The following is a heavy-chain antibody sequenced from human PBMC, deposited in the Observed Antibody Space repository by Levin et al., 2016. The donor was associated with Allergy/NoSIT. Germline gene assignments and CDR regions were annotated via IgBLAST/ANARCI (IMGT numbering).Heavy chain of an antibody. Sequence: WIRQPPGKGLEWVSSISSSSSYIYYADSVKGRFTISRDNAKNSLYLQMNSLRAEDTAVYYCARVWQVQDFWSALSYSAFDYWGQGTLVTVSS. J-gene: IGHJ4*02. CDR3: ARVWQVQDFWSALSYSAFDY. V-gene: IGHV3-21*01. CDR2: ISSSSSYI. D-gene: IGHD3-3*01.